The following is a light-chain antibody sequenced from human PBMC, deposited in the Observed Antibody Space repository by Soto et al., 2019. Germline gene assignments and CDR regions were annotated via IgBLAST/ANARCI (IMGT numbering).Light chain of an antibody. Sequence: EIVLTQSPGTLSLSPGERATLSCRASQSVSSSYLAWYQQKPGQAPRLLIYGASSRATGIPDRFSGSGSGTDFTLTISRLEPEDLAVYYCQHYGSSPGTFGQGTKVDIK. CDR2: GAS. CDR3: QHYGSSPGT. J-gene: IGKJ1*01. V-gene: IGKV3-20*01. CDR1: QSVSSSY.